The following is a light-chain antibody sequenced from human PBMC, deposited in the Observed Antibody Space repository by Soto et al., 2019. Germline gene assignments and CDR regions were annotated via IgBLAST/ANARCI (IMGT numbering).Light chain of an antibody. CDR1: NSNLGAGYD. CDR3: QSYDSSLTGSKV. J-gene: IGLJ2*01. V-gene: IGLV1-40*01. CDR2: GSS. Sequence: QSVLTQPPSVSGAPGQRVTISCTGSNSNLGAGYDAHWYQQLPGTAPKLLIYGSSNRPSGVPDRFSGSKSGTSASLAITGLQAEDEADYYCQSYDSSLTGSKVFGGGTQPAVL.